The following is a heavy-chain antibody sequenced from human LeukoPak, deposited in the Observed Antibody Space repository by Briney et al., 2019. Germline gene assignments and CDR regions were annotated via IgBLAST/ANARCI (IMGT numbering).Heavy chain of an antibody. CDR2: ISGSGGST. Sequence: GGSLRLSCAASGFTFSSYGMSWVRQAPGKGLEWVSAISGSGGSTYYADSVKGRFTISRDNSKNTLYLQMNSLRAEDTAVYFCAKSAAAYYDLLSGYDAFDIWGQGTTVTVSS. V-gene: IGHV3-23*01. CDR1: GFTFSSYG. D-gene: IGHD3-3*01. J-gene: IGHJ3*02. CDR3: AKSAAAYYDLLSGYDAFDI.